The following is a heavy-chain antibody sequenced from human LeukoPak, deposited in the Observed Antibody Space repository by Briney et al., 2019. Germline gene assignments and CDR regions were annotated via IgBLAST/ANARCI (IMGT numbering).Heavy chain of an antibody. V-gene: IGHV3-23*03. CDR3: AKSGNRWSHFDY. CDR2: IDNDGSKT. CDR1: GFTFFNYA. J-gene: IGHJ4*02. D-gene: IGHD3-3*01. Sequence: GGSLRLSCAASGFTFFNYAMNWVRQAPGEGLEWVSDIDNDGSKTYYIDSVKGRFTISRDNSKNTLYLQMNNLSPEDTALYYCAKSGNRWSHFDYWGPGILVTVSS.